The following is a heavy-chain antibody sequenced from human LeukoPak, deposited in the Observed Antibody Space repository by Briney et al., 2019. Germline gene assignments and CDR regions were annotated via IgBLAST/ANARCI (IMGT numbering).Heavy chain of an antibody. J-gene: IGHJ4*02. V-gene: IGHV3-73*01. CDR2: IRSKANSYAT. D-gene: IGHD5-18*01. Sequence: PGGSLRLSCAASGFTFSGSAMHWVRQASGKGLEWVGRIRSKANSYATAYAASVKGRFTISRDDSKNTAYLQMNSLKTEDTAVYYCTRRYSSSGHDYWGQGTLVTVSS. CDR3: TRRYSSSGHDY. CDR1: GFTFSGSA.